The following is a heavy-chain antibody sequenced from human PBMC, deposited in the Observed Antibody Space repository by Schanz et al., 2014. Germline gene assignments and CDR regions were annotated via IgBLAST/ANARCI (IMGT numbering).Heavy chain of an antibody. Sequence: QVQVVQSGAEVKKPGASVKVSCKASGYTFTDYGVIWVRQAPGQGLEWMGWISTSNGNTNYIQKLQGRVTNTADKSTSTAYMDLSSQRPEDTAVYYCARSNYYDNSDYYNSFDYWGQGTLVTVSS. V-gene: IGHV1-18*01. CDR1: GYTFTDYG. CDR2: ISTSNGNT. D-gene: IGHD3-22*01. CDR3: ARSNYYDNSDYYNSFDY. J-gene: IGHJ4*02.